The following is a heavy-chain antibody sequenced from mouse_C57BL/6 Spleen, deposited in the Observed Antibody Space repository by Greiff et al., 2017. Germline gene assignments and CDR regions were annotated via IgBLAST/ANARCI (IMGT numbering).Heavy chain of an antibody. CDR1: GYTFTSYW. CDR3: AREGITTVVADYMDY. Sequence: VQLQQSGAELVKPGASVKLSCKASGYTFTSYWMHWVKQRPGRGLEWIGRIDPNSGGTKYNEKFKSKATLTVDKPSSTAYMQLSSLTSEDSAVYYCAREGITTVVADYMDYWGQGTTLTVSS. D-gene: IGHD1-1*01. J-gene: IGHJ2*01. V-gene: IGHV1-72*01. CDR2: IDPNSGGT.